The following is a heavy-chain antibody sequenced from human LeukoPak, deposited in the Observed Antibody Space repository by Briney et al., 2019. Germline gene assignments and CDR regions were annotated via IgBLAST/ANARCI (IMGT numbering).Heavy chain of an antibody. D-gene: IGHD4-17*01. Sequence: SETLSLTCTVSGGSLSNYYWSWIRQPPGKGLEWIGYIYYSGSINYNPSLKSRVTISVDMSKNQFSLQLSSVTAADTAVYYCARTGSTVTMLYPFDHWGQGTLVTVSS. CDR1: GGSLSNYY. V-gene: IGHV4-59*08. J-gene: IGHJ4*02. CDR2: IYYSGSI. CDR3: ARTGSTVTMLYPFDH.